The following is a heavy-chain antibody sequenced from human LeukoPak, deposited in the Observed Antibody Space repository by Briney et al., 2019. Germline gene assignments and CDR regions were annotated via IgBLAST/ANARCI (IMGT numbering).Heavy chain of an antibody. J-gene: IGHJ4*02. D-gene: IGHD3-22*01. CDR2: ISSSGSTI. V-gene: IGHV3-48*04. Sequence: GGSLRLSCAASGFTFSSYSMNWVRQAPGKGLEWVSYISSSGSTINYADSVKGRFTISRDNAKNSLYLQMSSLRAEDTAVYYCASFYDSTGRDYWGQGTLVTVSS. CDR1: GFTFSSYS. CDR3: ASFYDSTGRDY.